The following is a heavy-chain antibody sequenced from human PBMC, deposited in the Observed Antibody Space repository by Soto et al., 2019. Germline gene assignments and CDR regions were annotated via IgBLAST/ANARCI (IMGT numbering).Heavy chain of an antibody. D-gene: IGHD2-21*01. Sequence: QVRLQESGPGLVKPSETLSLTCNVSGTSTTAYYWTWIRQPPGKALEWIGYISYTGSTQYNPSLKSRVAISLDTSRNQFSLKLTPVTTSDTAIYFCARDPELHGLDYWGQGTLVTVS. J-gene: IGHJ4*02. CDR2: ISYTGST. CDR3: ARDPELHGLDY. CDR1: GTSTTAYY. V-gene: IGHV4-59*01.